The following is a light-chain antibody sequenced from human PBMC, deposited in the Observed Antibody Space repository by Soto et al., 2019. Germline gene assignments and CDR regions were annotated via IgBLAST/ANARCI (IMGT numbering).Light chain of an antibody. J-gene: IGKJ5*01. CDR1: QGIGSY. CDR2: VAS. Sequence: IQLTQSPSSLSASVGDRVTITWRASQGIGSYLAWYQQKPGKAPNLLIYVASSLQSEVPSRFSGSGSGTDFTLTITSLQPEDFATYYCQQTYMTPITFGQGTRLEIK. CDR3: QQTYMTPIT. V-gene: IGKV1-39*01.